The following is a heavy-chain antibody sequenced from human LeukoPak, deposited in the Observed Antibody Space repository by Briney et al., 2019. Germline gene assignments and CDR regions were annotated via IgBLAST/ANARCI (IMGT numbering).Heavy chain of an antibody. Sequence: EASVKVSCKASGYTFTSYGISWVRQAPGQRLEWMGWINAGNGNTKYSQKFQGRVTITRDTSASTAYMELSSLRSEDTAVYYCARDGIYGDCDIWGRGTMVTVSS. CDR3: ARDGIYGDCDI. D-gene: IGHD4-17*01. CDR2: INAGNGNT. J-gene: IGHJ3*02. CDR1: GYTFTSYG. V-gene: IGHV1-3*01.